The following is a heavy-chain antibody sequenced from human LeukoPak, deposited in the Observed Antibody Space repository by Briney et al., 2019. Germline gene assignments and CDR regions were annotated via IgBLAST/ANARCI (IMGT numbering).Heavy chain of an antibody. J-gene: IGHJ6*04. Sequence: PGGSLRPSCAASGFTFSSYSMNWVRQAPGKGLEWVSSISSSSSYIYYADSVKGRFTISRDNAKNSLYLQMNSLRAEDTAVYYCARDWWGAPRGIVVVPAAIRTGLDVWGKGTTVTVSS. CDR1: GFTFSSYS. CDR2: ISSSSSYI. V-gene: IGHV3-21*01. CDR3: ARDWWGAPRGIVVVPAAIRTGLDV. D-gene: IGHD2-2*02.